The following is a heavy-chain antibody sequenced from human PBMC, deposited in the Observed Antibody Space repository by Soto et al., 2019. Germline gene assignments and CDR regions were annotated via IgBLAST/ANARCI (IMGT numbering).Heavy chain of an antibody. CDR3: ARAVLGYCSGGSCYSEGSWFDP. J-gene: IGHJ5*02. CDR1: GGSISSSNW. CDR2: IYHSGNT. D-gene: IGHD2-15*01. V-gene: IGHV4-4*02. Sequence: GPGPKPASETLSLTCAVSGGSISSSNWWSWVRQPPGKGLEWIGEIYHSGNTNYNPSLKSRVTISVDKSKNQFSLKLSSVTAADTAVYYCARAVLGYCSGGSCYSEGSWFDPWGQGTLVTVSS.